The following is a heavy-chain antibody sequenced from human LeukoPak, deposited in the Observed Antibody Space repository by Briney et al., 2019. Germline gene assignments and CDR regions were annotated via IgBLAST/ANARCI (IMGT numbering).Heavy chain of an antibody. J-gene: IGHJ4*02. V-gene: IGHV4-34*01. CDR1: VESFSGYY. CDR3: ARWGHYGPLGY. Sequence: SETLSLTCAVYVESFSGYYWRWLRQRPGKGVEWVGEINHSGSTNYNPSLKSRVTISVDTSKNQFSLKLSSVTAADTAVYYCARWGHYGPLGYWGQGTLVTVSS. CDR2: INHSGST. D-gene: IGHD4-17*01.